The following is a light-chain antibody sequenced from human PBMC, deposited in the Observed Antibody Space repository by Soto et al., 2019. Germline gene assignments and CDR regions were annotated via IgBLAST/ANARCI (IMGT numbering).Light chain of an antibody. V-gene: IGKV1-5*03. CDR1: QNIQSF. Sequence: DIQMTQFPSTLSASVGDQVTITCRASQNIQSFLAWYQQKPGKAPKLLIYLASRLEGGVPPRFSGSGSGTEFTLTSNSLQPDDFAIYFCQQYNSHSYYSFGQVTKLEVK. CDR3: QQYNSHSYYS. J-gene: IGKJ2*03. CDR2: LAS.